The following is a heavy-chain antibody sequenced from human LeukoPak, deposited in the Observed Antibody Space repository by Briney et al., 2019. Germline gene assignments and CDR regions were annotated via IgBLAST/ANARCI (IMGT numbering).Heavy chain of an antibody. J-gene: IGHJ4*02. V-gene: IGHV3-23*01. CDR2: ISGNGGST. Sequence: GGSLRLSWAASGFTFSNYAMNWVRQAPGKGLEWVSAISGNGGSTYYADSVKGRFTISRDNSKNTLYLHMQMNSLRAEDTAVYYCARGIGTPGFDYWGQGTLVTVSS. CDR1: GFTFSNYA. D-gene: IGHD1-1*01. CDR3: ARGIGTPGFDY.